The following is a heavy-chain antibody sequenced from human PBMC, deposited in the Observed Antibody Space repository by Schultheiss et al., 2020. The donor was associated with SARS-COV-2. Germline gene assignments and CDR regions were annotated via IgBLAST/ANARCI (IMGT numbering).Heavy chain of an antibody. D-gene: IGHD2-15*01. J-gene: IGHJ4*02. CDR2: INPSGGST. V-gene: IGHV1-46*01. Sequence: ASVKVSCKASGYTFTSYYMHWVRQAPGQGLEWMGIINPSGGSTSYAQKFQGRVTMTRDTSTSTVYMELRSLRSDDTAVYYCARGGGPDPFDYWGQGTLVTVSS. CDR1: GYTFTSYY. CDR3: ARGGGPDPFDY.